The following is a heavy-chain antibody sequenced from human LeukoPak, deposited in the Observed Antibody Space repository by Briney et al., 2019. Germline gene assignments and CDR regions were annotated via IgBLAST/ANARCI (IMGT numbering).Heavy chain of an antibody. V-gene: IGHV1-18*01. Sequence: GASVKVSCKASGYTFTSYGISWVRQAPGQGLEWMGWISAYNGNTNYAQKLQGRVTMTTDTSTSTAYMELRSLRSDDTAVYYCARAARRWLLPVGYYFDYWGQGTLVTVSS. J-gene: IGHJ4*02. CDR1: GYTFTSYG. D-gene: IGHD5-24*01. CDR2: ISAYNGNT. CDR3: ARAARRWLLPVGYYFDY.